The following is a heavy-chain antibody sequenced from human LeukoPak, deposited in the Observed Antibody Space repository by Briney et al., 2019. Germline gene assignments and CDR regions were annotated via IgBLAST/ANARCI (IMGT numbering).Heavy chain of an antibody. J-gene: IGHJ6*03. V-gene: IGHV3-48*01. CDR1: GFTFRSYN. Sequence: PGGSLRLSCAASGFTFRSYNMNWVRQAPGKGLEWVSYITGGSTAIYYADSVKGRFTISRDNAKNTLYLQMNSLRADDTAVYYCAGGEPDILTGYSQYYYYYYYMDVWGKGTTVTVSS. CDR3: AGGEPDILTGYSQYYYYYYYMDV. CDR2: ITGGSTAI. D-gene: IGHD3-9*01.